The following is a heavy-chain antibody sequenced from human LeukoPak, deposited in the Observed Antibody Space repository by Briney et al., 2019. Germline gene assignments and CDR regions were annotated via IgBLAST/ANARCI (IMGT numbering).Heavy chain of an antibody. D-gene: IGHD6-13*01. CDR2: IYTSGST. CDR1: GGSISSYY. V-gene: IGHV4-4*07. CDR3: ARHHSSSWYAPFDY. Sequence: PSETLSLTCTVSGGSISSYYWSWIRQPAGKGLEWIGRIYTSGSTNYNPSLKSRVTMSVDTSKNQFSLKLSSVTAADTAVYYCARHHSSSWYAPFDYWGQGTLVTVSS. J-gene: IGHJ4*02.